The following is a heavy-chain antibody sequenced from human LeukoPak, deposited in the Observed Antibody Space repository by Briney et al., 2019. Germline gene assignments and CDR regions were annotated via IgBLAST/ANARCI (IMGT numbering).Heavy chain of an antibody. V-gene: IGHV4-59*01. D-gene: IGHD3-9*01. CDR2: IYYSGST. CDR3: ARKRVNFDWTHWYFDL. Sequence: PSETLSLTCTVSGGSISSYYWSWLRQPPGKGLEWIGYIYYSGSTNYNPSLKSRTTISVDTSKNQFSLKLSSVTAADTAVYYCARKRVNFDWTHWYFDLWGRGTLVTVSS. J-gene: IGHJ2*01. CDR1: GGSISSYY.